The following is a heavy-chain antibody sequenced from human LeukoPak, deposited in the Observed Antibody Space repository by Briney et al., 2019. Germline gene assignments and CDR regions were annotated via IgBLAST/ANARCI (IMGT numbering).Heavy chain of an antibody. D-gene: IGHD6-13*01. CDR2: TYYRSKWYN. CDR3: ARGSSSSSWYFDY. J-gene: IGHJ4*02. V-gene: IGHV6-1*01. CDR1: GDSVSSNSAT. Sequence: SQTLSLTCAISGDSVSSNSATWTWIRQSPSRGLEWPGRTYYRSKWYNDYAVSVKSRIVINPDTSKNQFSLQLNSVNPEDTAVYYCARGSSSSSWYFDYWGQGTLVTVSS.